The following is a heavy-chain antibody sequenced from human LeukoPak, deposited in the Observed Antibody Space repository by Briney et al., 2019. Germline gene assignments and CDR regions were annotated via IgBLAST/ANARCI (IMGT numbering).Heavy chain of an antibody. J-gene: IGHJ6*03. CDR2: IYYSGST. V-gene: IGHV4-59*01. CDR3: ARGRDYGDYSGYYYYMDV. CDR1: GGSISSYY. Sequence: PSETLSLTCTVSGGSISSYYWSWIRQPPGKGLEWIGYIYYSGSTNYNPSLKSRVTISVDTSKNQFSLKLSSVTAADTAVYYCARGRDYGDYSGYYYYMDVWGKGTTVTVSS. D-gene: IGHD4-17*01.